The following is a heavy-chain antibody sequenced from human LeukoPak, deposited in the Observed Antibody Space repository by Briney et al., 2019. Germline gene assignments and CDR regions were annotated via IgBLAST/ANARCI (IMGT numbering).Heavy chain of an antibody. CDR2: ISSSSSYI. D-gene: IGHD4-17*01. CDR1: GFTFSNYI. J-gene: IGHJ4*02. V-gene: IGHV3-21*01. CDR3: ARVSATMTTMTNFDY. Sequence: GGSLRLSCAASGFTFSNYIMNWVRQAPGKGLEWVSSISSSSSYIYYADSVKGRFTISRDNAKNSLYLQMNSLRAEDTAVYYCARVSATMTTMTNFDYWGQGTLVTVSS.